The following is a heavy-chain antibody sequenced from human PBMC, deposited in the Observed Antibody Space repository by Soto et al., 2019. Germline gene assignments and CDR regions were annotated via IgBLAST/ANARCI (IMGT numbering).Heavy chain of an antibody. D-gene: IGHD1-26*01. Sequence: PGESLKISCKGSGYSFTSYWISWVRQMPGKGLEWMGIIYPGDSDTRYSPSFQGQVTISADKSISTAYLQWSSLKASDTAMYYCARHGRYYYYGMDVWGQGTTVTVSS. J-gene: IGHJ6*02. CDR2: IYPGDSDT. CDR1: GYSFTSYW. V-gene: IGHV5-51*01. CDR3: ARHGRYYYYGMDV.